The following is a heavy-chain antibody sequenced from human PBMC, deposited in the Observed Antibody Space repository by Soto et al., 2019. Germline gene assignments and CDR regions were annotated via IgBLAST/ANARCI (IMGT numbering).Heavy chain of an antibody. D-gene: IGHD6-13*01. V-gene: IGHV4-61*01. J-gene: IGHJ5*02. CDR3: ERAALAAWFDP. CDR1: GGSVSSGSYY. CDR2: IYYSGST. Sequence: SETLSLTCTVSGGSVSSGSYYWSWIRQPPGKGLEWIGYIYYSGSTNYNPSLKSRVTISVDTSKNQFSLKLSSVTAADTAVYYCERAALAAWFDPWGQGTLVTVSS.